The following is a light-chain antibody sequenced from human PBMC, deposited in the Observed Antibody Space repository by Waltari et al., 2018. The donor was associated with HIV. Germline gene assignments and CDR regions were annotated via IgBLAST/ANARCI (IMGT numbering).Light chain of an antibody. V-gene: IGLV1-47*01. Sequence: QSVLTQPPSASETPGQRVTISCSGSSSNIGSSYVYWYQHLPGTAPKLLIYRNNQRPSGVPDRFSGSKSGTSASLAISELRSEDEADYYCAAWGDSLTSFVFGTGTKVTVL. CDR1: SSNIGSSY. CDR2: RNN. J-gene: IGLJ1*01. CDR3: AAWGDSLTSFV.